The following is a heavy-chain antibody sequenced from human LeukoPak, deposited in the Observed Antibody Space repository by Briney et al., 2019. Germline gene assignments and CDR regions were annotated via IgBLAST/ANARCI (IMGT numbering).Heavy chain of an antibody. D-gene: IGHD5-18*01. CDR2: IYYSGST. J-gene: IGHJ4*02. V-gene: IGHV4-59*01. CDR1: GGSISSYY. Sequence: SETLSLTCTVSGGSISSYYWSWIRQPPGKGLEWIGYIYYSGSTNYNPSLKSRVTISVDTSKNQFSLKLSSATAADTAVYYCARDGYSYGGFDYWGQGTLVTVSS. CDR3: ARDGYSYGGFDY.